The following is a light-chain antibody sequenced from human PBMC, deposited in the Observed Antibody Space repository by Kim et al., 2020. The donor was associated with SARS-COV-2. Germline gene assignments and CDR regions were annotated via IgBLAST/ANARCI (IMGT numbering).Light chain of an antibody. Sequence: ERVMTQSPATLSVSPGERATLSCGASQNVNDNLAWYQQKPGQAPRLLIYDASTRATGIPARFSGSGSGTEFTLTISSLQSEDFAVYYCQQYNNWPRTFGRGTKVDIK. J-gene: IGKJ1*01. CDR3: QQYNNWPRT. CDR1: QNVNDN. CDR2: DAS. V-gene: IGKV3-15*01.